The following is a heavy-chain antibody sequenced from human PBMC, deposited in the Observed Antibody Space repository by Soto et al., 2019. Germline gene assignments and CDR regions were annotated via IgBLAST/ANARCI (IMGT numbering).Heavy chain of an antibody. D-gene: IGHD2-2*01. Sequence: VQLQQWGAGLLKPSETLALTCAVYSGSFSGYYWSWIRQAPGKGLQWIGEVNHLGTTNHNPSLKSRVTISMDTAKNQCSLRLSSVTAADTAVYYCARGRGRGAAIVWGQGTQVTVSS. CDR3: ARGRGRGAAIV. CDR1: SGSFSGYY. CDR2: VNHLGTT. V-gene: IGHV4-34*01. J-gene: IGHJ4*02.